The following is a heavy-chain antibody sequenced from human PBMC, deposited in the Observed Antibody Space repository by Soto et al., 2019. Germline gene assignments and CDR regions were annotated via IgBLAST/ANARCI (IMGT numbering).Heavy chain of an antibody. CDR3: ARARTIFGVVTRGYFDY. CDR2: IYYSGST. V-gene: IGHV4-59*01. Sequence: PPETLSLTCTVSGGSISSYYWTWIRQPPVKGLEWIGYIYYSGSTNYNPSLKSRVTISVDTSKNQFSLKLSSVTAADTAVYYCARARTIFGVVTRGYFDYWGQGTLVTVS. J-gene: IGHJ4*02. CDR1: GGSISSYY. D-gene: IGHD3-3*01.